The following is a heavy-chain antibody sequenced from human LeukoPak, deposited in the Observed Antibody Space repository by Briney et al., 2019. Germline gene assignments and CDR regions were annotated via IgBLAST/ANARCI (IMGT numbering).Heavy chain of an antibody. D-gene: IGHD3-9*01. V-gene: IGHV4-4*07. CDR2: IYTSGST. CDR3: ARVDPYYYYYGMDV. CDR1: GGSISSYY. Sequence: SETLSLTCTVSGGSISSYYWSWIRQPAGKGLEWIGRIYTSGSTNYNPSLKSRVTMSVDTSKNQFSLKLSSLTAADTAVYYCARVDPYYYYYGMDVWGQGTTVTVSS. J-gene: IGHJ6*02.